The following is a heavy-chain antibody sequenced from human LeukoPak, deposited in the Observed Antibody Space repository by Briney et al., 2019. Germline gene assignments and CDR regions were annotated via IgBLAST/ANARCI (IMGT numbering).Heavy chain of an antibody. Sequence: PGGSLRLSCAASGFTFSSYAMSWVRQAPGKGLEWVSAISGSGGSTYYADSVKGRLTISRDNSKNTLYLQMNSLRAEDTAVYYCAKTDRWLVIANFDYWGQGTLVTVSS. CDR1: GFTFSSYA. D-gene: IGHD2-21*01. J-gene: IGHJ4*02. CDR2: ISGSGGST. CDR3: AKTDRWLVIANFDY. V-gene: IGHV3-23*01.